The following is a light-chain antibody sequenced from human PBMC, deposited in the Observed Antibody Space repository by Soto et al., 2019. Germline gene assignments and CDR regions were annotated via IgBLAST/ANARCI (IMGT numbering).Light chain of an antibody. CDR1: QGISNY. CDR3: QKGPT. J-gene: IGKJ1*01. CDR2: AAS. Sequence: DLPMTQSPSSLSASVGDRVTITCRASQGISNYLAWYQQKPGKVPKLLIYAASTLQSGVPSRFSGSGSGTDFTLTISSLQPEDVATYYCQKGPTFGQGTKVEIK. V-gene: IGKV1-27*01.